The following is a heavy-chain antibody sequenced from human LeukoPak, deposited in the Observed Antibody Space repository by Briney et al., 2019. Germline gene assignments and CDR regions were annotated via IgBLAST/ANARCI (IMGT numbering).Heavy chain of an antibody. V-gene: IGHV3-30*18. D-gene: IGHD6-19*01. CDR1: GFTFSSYG. CDR3: AKDRGSGWYEIDY. CDR2: ISYDGNNK. J-gene: IGHJ4*02. Sequence: PGRSLRLSCAASGFTFSSYGMHWVRQAPGKGLEWVAVISYDGNNKYYADSVKGRFTISRDNSKNTLYPQMNSLRAEDTAVYYCAKDRGSGWYEIDYWGQGTLVTVSS.